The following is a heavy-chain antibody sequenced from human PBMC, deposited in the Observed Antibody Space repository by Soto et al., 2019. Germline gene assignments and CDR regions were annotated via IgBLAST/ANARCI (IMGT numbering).Heavy chain of an antibody. V-gene: IGHV1-58*02. Sequence: SVKVSCKASGFTFTSSAMQWVRQARGQRLEWIGWIVVGSGNTNYAQKFQERVTITRDMSTSTAYMELSSLRSEDTAVYYCAADRPYDFWSAPNYMDVWGKGTTVTVSS. CDR2: IVVGSGNT. J-gene: IGHJ6*03. D-gene: IGHD3-3*01. CDR1: GFTFTSSA. CDR3: AADRPYDFWSAPNYMDV.